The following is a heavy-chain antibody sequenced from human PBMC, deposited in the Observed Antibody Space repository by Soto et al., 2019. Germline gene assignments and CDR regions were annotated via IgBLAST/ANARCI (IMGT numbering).Heavy chain of an antibody. V-gene: IGHV4-4*02. CDR1: GGSVTSGNW. Sequence: QVQLQESGPGLVKPSGTLSLTCAVSGGSVTSGNWWSWVRQPPGKGLEWIGQIYDRGTASYSPSLESRVTISMDKSRSQFSLIVHSVNAADTAVYYCASHGEKFFQYWGQGILVTVST. D-gene: IGHD2-21*01. CDR3: ASHGEKFFQY. CDR2: IYDRGTA. J-gene: IGHJ1*01.